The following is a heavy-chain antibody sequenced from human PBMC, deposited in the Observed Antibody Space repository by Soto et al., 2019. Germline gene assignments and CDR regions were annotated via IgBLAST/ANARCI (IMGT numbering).Heavy chain of an antibody. V-gene: IGHV4-4*02. CDR3: ARHIAVPRTRGLDY. CDR2: IYHSGTT. D-gene: IGHD6-19*01. J-gene: IGHJ4*02. Sequence: QVHLQESGPGLVKPSGTLSLTCAVSGGSITTNWWSWVRQPPGKGLEWIGEIYHSGTTNYNPSHRGRVTIAVDKSTHQFSLNLNSVTAADSAIYYCARHIAVPRTRGLDYWGQGNLVTVSS. CDR1: GGSITTNW.